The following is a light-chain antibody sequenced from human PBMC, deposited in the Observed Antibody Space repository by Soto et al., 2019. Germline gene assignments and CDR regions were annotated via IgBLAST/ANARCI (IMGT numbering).Light chain of an antibody. CDR2: NTY. V-gene: IGLV8-61*01. CDR1: SGSVSTRYY. J-gene: IGLJ2*01. CDR3: VLYMGSGISV. Sequence: QTVVTQEPSLSVSPGGTVTLTCGLSSGSVSTRYYPSWYQQTPGQAPRTIIYNTYTRSSGVPDRFSASILGDKAALTITGAQADDESDYYCVLYMGSGISVFGGGTKLTVL.